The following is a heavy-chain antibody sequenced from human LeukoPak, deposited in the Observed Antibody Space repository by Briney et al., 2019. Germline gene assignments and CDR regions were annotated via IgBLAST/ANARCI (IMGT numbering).Heavy chain of an antibody. CDR3: AKAESGWETDGFDI. Sequence: LTGGSLRLSCAASGFTFSSYSMNWVRQAPGKGLEWVAAISYDGSNKYYADSVKGRFTISRDNSKNTLYLQMNSLRAEDTAVYYCAKAESGWETDGFDIWGQGTMVTVSS. J-gene: IGHJ3*02. V-gene: IGHV3-30*18. CDR2: ISYDGSNK. CDR1: GFTFSSYS. D-gene: IGHD6-19*01.